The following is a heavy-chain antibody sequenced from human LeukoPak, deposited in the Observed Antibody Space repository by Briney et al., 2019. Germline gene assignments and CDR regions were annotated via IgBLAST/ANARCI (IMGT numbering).Heavy chain of an antibody. V-gene: IGHV3-23*01. CDR1: GFTFSSFA. D-gene: IGHD4-11*01. Sequence: QTGGSLRPSWAASGFTFSSFAMSWVRQAPGKGLEWVSAVSVGGDISYYADSVKGQFTISRDNYKNTPDLQMNSLRAEDPALYYCAKRSRTVTTIDSWGRGTLVTVSS. J-gene: IGHJ4*02. CDR2: VSVGGDIS. CDR3: AKRSRTVTTIDS.